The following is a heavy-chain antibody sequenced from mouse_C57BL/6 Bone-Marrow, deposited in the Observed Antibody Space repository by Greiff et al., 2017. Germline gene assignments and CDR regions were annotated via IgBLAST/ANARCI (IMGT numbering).Heavy chain of an antibody. CDR1: GFTFSDYY. D-gene: IGHD1-1*01. CDR3: ARPPSYYGLTWFAY. J-gene: IGHJ3*01. V-gene: IGHV5-12*01. CDR2: ISNGGGST. Sequence: EVKLVESGGGLVQPGGSLKLSCAASGFTFSDYYMYWVRQTPEKRLEWVAYISNGGGSTYYPDTVKGRFTISRDNAKKTLYLQMSRLKSEDTAMYYCARPPSYYGLTWFAYWGQVTLVTVSA.